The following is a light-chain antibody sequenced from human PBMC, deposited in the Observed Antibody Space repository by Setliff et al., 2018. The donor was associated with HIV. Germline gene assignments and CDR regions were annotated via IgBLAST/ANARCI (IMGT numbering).Light chain of an antibody. CDR3: SAYAGVGTV. CDR1: RSDVGAYNS. J-gene: IGLJ1*01. CDR2: DVS. V-gene: IGLV2-14*03. Sequence: QSALAQPASVSGSPGQVITVSCTGTRSDVGAYNSVSWFQQHPGKAPKLIIFDVSSRPSGVSNRFSVSKSGNTASLTISGLQAEDEADYYCSAYAGVGTVFGTGTKVTVL.